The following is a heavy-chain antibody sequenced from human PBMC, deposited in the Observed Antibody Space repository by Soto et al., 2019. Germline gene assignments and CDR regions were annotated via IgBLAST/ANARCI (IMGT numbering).Heavy chain of an antibody. CDR3: ASGIAAAGTPFDY. Sequence: PSETLSLTCAVYGRSFSGYYWSWIRQPPGKGLEWIGEINHSGSTNYNPSLKSRVTISVDTSKNQFSLKLSSVTAADTAVYYCASGIAAAGTPFDYWGQGTLVTVSS. CDR2: INHSGST. J-gene: IGHJ4*02. D-gene: IGHD6-13*01. CDR1: GRSFSGYY. V-gene: IGHV4-34*01.